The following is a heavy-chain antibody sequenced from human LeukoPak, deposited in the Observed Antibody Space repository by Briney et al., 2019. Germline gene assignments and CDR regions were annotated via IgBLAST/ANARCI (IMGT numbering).Heavy chain of an antibody. V-gene: IGHV1-69*05. D-gene: IGHD5-18*01. Sequence: SSVKVSCKASGGTFSSYAISWVRQAPGQGLEWMGRIIPTFGTANYAQKFQGRVTITTDESTSTAYMELSSLRSEDTAVYYCASSVYSYGRIYFDYWGQGTLVTVSS. CDR2: IIPTFGTA. CDR1: GGTFSSYA. CDR3: ASSVYSYGRIYFDY. J-gene: IGHJ4*02.